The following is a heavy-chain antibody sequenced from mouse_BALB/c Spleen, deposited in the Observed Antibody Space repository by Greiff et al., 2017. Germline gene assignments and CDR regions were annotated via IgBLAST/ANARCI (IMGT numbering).Heavy chain of an antibody. CDR2: ISSGGST. Sequence: EVMLVESGGGLVKPGGSLKLSCAASGFTFSSYAMSWVRQTPEKRLEWVASISSGGSTYYPDSVKGRFTISRDNARNILYLQMSSLRSEDTAMYYCARGGVITTVVAKRYYAMDYWGQGTTVTVSS. CDR1: GFTFSSYA. J-gene: IGHJ4*01. D-gene: IGHD1-1*01. CDR3: ARGGVITTVVAKRYYAMDY. V-gene: IGHV5-6-5*01.